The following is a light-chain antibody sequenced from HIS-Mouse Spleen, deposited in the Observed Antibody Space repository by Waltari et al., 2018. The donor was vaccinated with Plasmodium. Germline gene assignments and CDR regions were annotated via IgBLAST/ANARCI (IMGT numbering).Light chain of an antibody. Sequence: SYELTQHPSVSLSPGQPARVTSSGVAFPKKSASWYQQKSGQAPVLVIYEDSKRPSGIPERFSGSSSGTMATLTISGAQVEDEADYYCYSTDSSGNHRVFGGGTKLTVL. CDR1: AFPKKS. V-gene: IGLV3-10*01. J-gene: IGLJ3*02. CDR2: EDS. CDR3: YSTDSSGNHRV.